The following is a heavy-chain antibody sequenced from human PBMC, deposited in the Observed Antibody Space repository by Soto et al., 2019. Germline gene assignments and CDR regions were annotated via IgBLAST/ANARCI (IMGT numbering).Heavy chain of an antibody. CDR1: CYTFTSYG. D-gene: IGHD3-3*01. CDR3: ARIDDFWSGYRSYFDH. CDR2: IGAYNGNT. J-gene: IGHJ4*02. V-gene: IGHV1-18*01. Sequence: ASGKVSCKAPCYTFTSYGISLVRDGAGRGLECMGWIGAYNGNTDYAQKLQGRVTMTTDTSTSTAYMEMSSLRSEDTAVYYCARIDDFWSGYRSYFDHWGQGTLVTVSS.